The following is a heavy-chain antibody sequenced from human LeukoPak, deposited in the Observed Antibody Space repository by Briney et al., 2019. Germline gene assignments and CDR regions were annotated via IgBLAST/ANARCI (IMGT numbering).Heavy chain of an antibody. CDR3: ARVIYSGWQGELSD. CDR2: INSDGSTT. V-gene: IGHV3-74*01. D-gene: IGHD6-19*01. J-gene: IGHJ4*02. CDR1: GFTFSGYW. Sequence: GGSLRVSCAASGFTFSGYWMHWVGQAPGKGLVWVSRINSDGSTTSYADSVMGRFTISRDNAKNTLYLQMNSLRAEDTAVYYCARVIYSGWQGELSDWGQGTLVTVSS.